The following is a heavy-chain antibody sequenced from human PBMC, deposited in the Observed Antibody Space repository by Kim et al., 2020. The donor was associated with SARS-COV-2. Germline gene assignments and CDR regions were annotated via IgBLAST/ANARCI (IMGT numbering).Heavy chain of an antibody. CDR2: IKQDGSEK. V-gene: IGHV3-7*03. CDR1: GFTFSSYW. CDR3: AREAWELTSDFDY. D-gene: IGHD1-26*01. J-gene: IGHJ4*02. Sequence: GGSLRLSCAASGFTFSSYWMSWVRQAPGKGLEWVANIKQDGSEKYYVDSVKGRFTISRDNAKNSLYLQMNSLRAEDTAVYYCAREAWELTSDFDYWGQGTLVTVSS.